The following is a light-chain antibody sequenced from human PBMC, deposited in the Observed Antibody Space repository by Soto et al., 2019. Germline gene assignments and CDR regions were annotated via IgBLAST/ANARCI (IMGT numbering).Light chain of an antibody. V-gene: IGKV1-8*01. J-gene: IGKJ1*01. Sequence: AIRMTQSPSSISAFTGDRATITCRTSRPISTYLAWYQQNPGKTPTLLMYAASTLQSGVPSRFSGSGSGTDFTLTISCLQSEDFATYYCQQYYTYPLAFGQGNNIEIK. CDR3: QQYYTYPLA. CDR2: AAS. CDR1: RPISTY.